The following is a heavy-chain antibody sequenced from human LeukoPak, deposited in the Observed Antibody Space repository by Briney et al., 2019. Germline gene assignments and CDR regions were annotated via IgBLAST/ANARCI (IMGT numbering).Heavy chain of an antibody. CDR1: GFTFSSYG. D-gene: IGHD5-12*01. V-gene: IGHV3-23*01. CDR2: IDGSGTRT. J-gene: IGHJ4*02. CDR3: AGDRGGYSTDFDW. Sequence: GGSLRLSCAASGFTFSSYGMHWVRQAPGKGPEWISTIDGSGTRTFYALSFNGRFIISRDNSMNTLYLQMDGLRAEDTAVYYCAGDRGGYSTDFDWWGQGALVTVSS.